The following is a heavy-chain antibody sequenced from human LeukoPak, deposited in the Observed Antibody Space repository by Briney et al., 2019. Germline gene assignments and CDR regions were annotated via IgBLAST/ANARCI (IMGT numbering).Heavy chain of an antibody. D-gene: IGHD3-10*01. V-gene: IGHV1-69*04. CDR3: ARLMVRGYYYYGMDV. CDR1: GGTFSSYA. CDR2: IIPILGIA. J-gene: IGHJ6*02. Sequence: ASVKVSCEASGGTFSSYAISWVRQAPGQGLEWMGRIIPILGIANYAQKFQGRVTTTADKSTSTAYMELSSLRSEDTAVYYCARLMVRGYYYYGMDVWGQGTTVTVSS.